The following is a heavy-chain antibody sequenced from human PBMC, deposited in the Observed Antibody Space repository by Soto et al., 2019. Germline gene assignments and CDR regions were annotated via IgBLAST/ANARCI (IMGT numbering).Heavy chain of an antibody. CDR2: INYSGRT. CDR3: ARYAGSSWFDY. J-gene: IGHJ4*02. CDR1: GGSISTYY. D-gene: IGHD6-13*01. V-gene: IGHV4-59*01. Sequence: PSETLSLTCTVSGGSISTYYWSWIRQPPGKGLEWIGYINYSGRTNYNPSLKSRVTMSLDTSKNRFSLKLRSVTAADTAVFYCARYAGSSWFDYWGQGTLVTVSS.